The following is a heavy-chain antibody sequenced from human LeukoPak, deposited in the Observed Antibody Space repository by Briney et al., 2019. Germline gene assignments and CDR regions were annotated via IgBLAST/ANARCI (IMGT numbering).Heavy chain of an antibody. CDR1: GGSFIGYH. CDR3: ARDPTTVVTTPYYFDD. V-gene: IGHV4-34*01. D-gene: IGHD4-23*01. Sequence: SETLSLTCAVSGGSFIGYHWNWIRQPPGKGLEWIGEINHRGSTNYNPSLKSRVTLSVDTSKNQFSLRLRSATVADTAVYYCARDPTTVVTTPYYFDDWGQGTLVTVSS. CDR2: INHRGST. J-gene: IGHJ4*02.